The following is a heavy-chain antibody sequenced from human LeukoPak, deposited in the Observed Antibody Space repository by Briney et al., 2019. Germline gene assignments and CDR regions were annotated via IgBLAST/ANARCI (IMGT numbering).Heavy chain of an antibody. CDR3: ARVGGDYSLFFDY. Sequence: PGGSLRLSCAASGFTFSSYSMTWVRQAPGKGLEWVSSISSSSSYIYYADSVKGRFTISRDNAKNSLYLQMNSLRAEDTAVYYCARVGGDYSLFFDYWGQGTLVTVSS. D-gene: IGHD4-17*01. CDR2: ISSSSSYI. CDR1: GFTFSSYS. J-gene: IGHJ4*02. V-gene: IGHV3-21*01.